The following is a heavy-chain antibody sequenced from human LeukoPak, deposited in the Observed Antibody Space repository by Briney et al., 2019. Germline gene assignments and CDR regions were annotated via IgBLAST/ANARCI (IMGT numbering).Heavy chain of an antibody. V-gene: IGHV1-8*01. D-gene: IGHD6-6*01. CDR2: MNPNSGNT. J-gene: IGHJ4*02. CDR3: ARAKSIAARRALGY. CDR1: GYTFTSYD. Sequence: APVKVSCKASGYTFTSYDINWVRQATGQGLEWMGWMNPNSGNTGYAQKFQGRVTMTRNTSISTAYMELSSLRSEDTAVYYCARAKSIAARRALGYWGQGTLVTVSS.